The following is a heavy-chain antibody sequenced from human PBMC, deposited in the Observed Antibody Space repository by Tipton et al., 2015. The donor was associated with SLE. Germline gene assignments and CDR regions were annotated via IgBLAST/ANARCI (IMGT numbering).Heavy chain of an antibody. Sequence: GSLRLSCAASGFTFSSYWMHWVRQAPGKGLVWVSRINSDGSSTSYADSVKGRFTISRDNAKNTLYLQMNSLRAEDTAVYYCAREGVASPPFDYWGQGTLVTVSS. V-gene: IGHV3-74*01. D-gene: IGHD3-3*01. CDR1: GFTFSSYW. CDR2: INSDGSST. J-gene: IGHJ4*02. CDR3: AREGVASPPFDY.